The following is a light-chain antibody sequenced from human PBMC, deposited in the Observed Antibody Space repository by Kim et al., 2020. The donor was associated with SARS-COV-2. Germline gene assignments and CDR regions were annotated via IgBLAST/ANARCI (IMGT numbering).Light chain of an antibody. CDR2: DAS. Sequence: YASVGERVTIAWRASQGIRKDLAWYQQKPGAAPKLLIHDASNLQSGVPSRFSGSGSGTDFTLTINNLQPDDFATYYCLQEYDYPLTFGGGTKLEI. J-gene: IGKJ4*01. V-gene: IGKV1-6*01. CDR1: QGIRKD. CDR3: LQEYDYPLT.